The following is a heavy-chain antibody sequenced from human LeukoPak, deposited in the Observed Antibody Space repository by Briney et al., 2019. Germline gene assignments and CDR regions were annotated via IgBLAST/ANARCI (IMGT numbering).Heavy chain of an antibody. Sequence: GGSLRLSCAASGFTFSSYAMPWVRQAPGKGLEYVPAISSNGGRTYDANSVNGRFTICRDNSKNRLHLQMGSLRAEDMAVYYCARAARGGDCCNFDYWGQGTLVTVSS. J-gene: IGHJ4*02. CDR3: ARAARGGDCCNFDY. D-gene: IGHD2-21*02. V-gene: IGHV3-64*01. CDR1: GFTFSSYA. CDR2: ISSNGGRT.